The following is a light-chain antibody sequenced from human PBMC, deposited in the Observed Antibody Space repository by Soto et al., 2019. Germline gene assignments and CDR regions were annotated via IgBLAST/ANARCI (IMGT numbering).Light chain of an antibody. J-gene: IGLJ2*01. CDR2: DVS. CDR3: SSYTSSSTLGVL. Sequence: QSALTQPASVSGSPGQSITIPCTGTRNDVGGYNFVSWYQQHPGKAPKVMIYDVSNRPSGVSNRFSGSKSGNTASLTISGLQAEDEADYHCSSYTSSSTLGVLFGGGTKLTVL. CDR1: RNDVGGYNF. V-gene: IGLV2-14*01.